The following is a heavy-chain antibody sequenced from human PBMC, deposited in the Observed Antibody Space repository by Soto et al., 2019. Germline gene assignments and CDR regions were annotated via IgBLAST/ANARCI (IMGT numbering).Heavy chain of an antibody. Sequence: GASVKLSCKASGYTFMNYGISWVRQAPGQGLEWMGWINTYKGNTNYAQKIQGRVTMTTDTSTSTAYMELRSLRSDDTAVYYCAARIVVVPAAAYSSSWFSFDYWGQGTLVTVSS. V-gene: IGHV1-18*01. CDR3: AARIVVVPAAAYSSSWFSFDY. CDR1: GYTFMNYG. CDR2: INTYKGNT. J-gene: IGHJ4*02. D-gene: IGHD2-2*01.